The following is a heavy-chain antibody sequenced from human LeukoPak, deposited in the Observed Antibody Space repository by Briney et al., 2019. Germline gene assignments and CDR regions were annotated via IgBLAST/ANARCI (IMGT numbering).Heavy chain of an antibody. Sequence: GTSLRLSCAASGFTFSSYGMHWVRQAPGKGLEWVAVIWYDGSNKYYADSVKGRFTISRDNSKNTLYLQMNSLRAEDTAVYYCARGDTAMVKIDYWGQGTLVTVSS. CDR1: GFTFSSYG. J-gene: IGHJ4*02. CDR3: ARGDTAMVKIDY. CDR2: IWYDGSNK. D-gene: IGHD5-18*01. V-gene: IGHV3-33*01.